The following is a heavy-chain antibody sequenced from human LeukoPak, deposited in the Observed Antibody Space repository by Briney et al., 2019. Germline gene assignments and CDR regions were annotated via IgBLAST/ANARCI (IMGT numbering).Heavy chain of an antibody. Sequence: GGSLRLSCAASGLTFSNFPMHWVRQAPGKGLEWVALIQDDGATTNYADSVRGRFTISRDNSKSTVYLQMNSLKPDDTAVYYCATQSITLVVVTSPFDYWGQGTLVTVSS. V-gene: IGHV3-30*02. J-gene: IGHJ4*02. D-gene: IGHD3-22*01. CDR3: ATQSITLVVVTSPFDY. CDR2: IQDDGATT. CDR1: GLTFSNFP.